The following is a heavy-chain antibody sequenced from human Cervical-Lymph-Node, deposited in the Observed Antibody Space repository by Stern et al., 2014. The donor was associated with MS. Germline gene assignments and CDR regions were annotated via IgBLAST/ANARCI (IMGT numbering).Heavy chain of an antibody. D-gene: IGHD2-2*01. V-gene: IGHV4-30-4*01. J-gene: IGHJ3*02. CDR2: IYYSGRT. CDR3: ARDWDYCSSTSCYRYAFDI. Sequence: VQLVESGPGLVKPSQTLSLTCTASGGSISSGDYYWRWIRQPQGKGLEWIGYIYYSGRTNYNPSLKSRVTITVDTSKNQFSLKLSSVTAADTAVYYCARDWDYCSSTSCYRYAFDIWGQGTMVTVSS. CDR1: GGSISSGDYY.